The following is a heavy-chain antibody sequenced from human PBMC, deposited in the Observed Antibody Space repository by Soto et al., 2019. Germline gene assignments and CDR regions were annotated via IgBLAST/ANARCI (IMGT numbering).Heavy chain of an antibody. V-gene: IGHV3-23*01. D-gene: IGHD3-22*01. Sequence: GALRLSCAASGFTFSSFAMSWVRQAPGKGLEWVSIISGTGDNTYYADSVKVRFTISRDNSKNTVYLQMNSLRAEDTAVYYCAKKNYDSSGYSDVWGQGTTVPVSS. CDR2: ISGTGDNT. CDR1: GFTFSSFA. J-gene: IGHJ6*02. CDR3: AKKNYDSSGYSDV.